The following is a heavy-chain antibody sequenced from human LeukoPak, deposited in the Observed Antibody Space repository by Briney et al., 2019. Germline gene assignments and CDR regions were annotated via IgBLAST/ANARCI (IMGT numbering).Heavy chain of an antibody. CDR3: AKDRYCTSSSCPIDY. CDR1: GYSFDEYA. V-gene: IGHV3-9*01. Sequence: GGSLRLSCAGSGYSFDEYAMHWVRQAPGKGLEWVSGINWKSDKIGYADSVKGRFTISRDNSKNSLYLQMNSLRVEDTALYYCAKDRYCTSSSCPIDYWGQGTMVTVSS. J-gene: IGHJ4*02. D-gene: IGHD2-2*01. CDR2: INWKSDKI.